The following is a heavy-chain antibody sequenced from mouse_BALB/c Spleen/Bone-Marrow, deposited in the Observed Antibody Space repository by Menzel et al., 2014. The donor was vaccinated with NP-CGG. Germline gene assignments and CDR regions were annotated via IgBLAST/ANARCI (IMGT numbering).Heavy chain of an antibody. CDR3: ARGSYYEGAMDY. CDR1: GFSLXSYG. Sequence: VQLVESGPGLVAPSQSLSITCTVSGFSLXSYGVHWVRQPPGKVLEWLGVIWASGSTNYNSALMSRLSISKDNSKSQVFLKMNSLQTDDTAMYYCARGSYYEGAMDYWGQGTSVTVSS. CDR2: IWASGST. V-gene: IGHV2-9*02. J-gene: IGHJ4*01. D-gene: IGHD1-1*01.